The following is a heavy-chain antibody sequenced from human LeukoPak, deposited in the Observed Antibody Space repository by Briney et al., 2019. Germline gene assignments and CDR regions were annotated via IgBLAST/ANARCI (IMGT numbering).Heavy chain of an antibody. Sequence: GASVKVSCKASGYTFSGQYIHWVRQSPGQGLEWMGWINPNSGDTDYAQKFQGRVTMTRDTSISTAYIELSNLRSDDTAVYYCASYSTSSGDAFDIWGQGTMVTVSS. CDR2: INPNSGDT. D-gene: IGHD6-6*01. CDR3: ASYSTSSGDAFDI. V-gene: IGHV1-2*02. CDR1: GYTFSGQY. J-gene: IGHJ3*02.